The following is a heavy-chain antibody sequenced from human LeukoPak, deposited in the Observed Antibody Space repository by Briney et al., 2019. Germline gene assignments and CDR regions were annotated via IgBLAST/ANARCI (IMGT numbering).Heavy chain of an antibody. CDR2: IYYTGST. CDR3: ARRGGPAYYYGSGRYDY. J-gene: IGHJ4*02. V-gene: IGHV4-39*01. CDR1: GDSISSSTFH. Sequence: SETLSLTCTVSGDSISSSTFHWGRIRQPPGKGLEWIGTIYYTGSTYYNPSLKSRVTISVDTSENQFSLKLSSVTAADTAVYYCARRGGPAYYYGSGRYDYWGQGTRVTVSS. D-gene: IGHD3-10*01.